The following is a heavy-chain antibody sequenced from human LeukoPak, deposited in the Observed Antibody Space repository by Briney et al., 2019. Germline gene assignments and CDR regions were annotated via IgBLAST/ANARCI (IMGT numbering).Heavy chain of an antibody. CDR2: INHSGST. V-gene: IGHV4-34*01. CDR1: GGSFSGYY. CDR3: ARAYPLYYFDY. Sequence: SETLSLTCAVYGGSFSGYYWSWIRQPPGKGLEWIGEINHSGSTYYNPSLKSRVTISVDRSKNQFSLKLSSVTAADTAVYYCARAYPLYYFDYWGQGTLVTVSS. J-gene: IGHJ4*02.